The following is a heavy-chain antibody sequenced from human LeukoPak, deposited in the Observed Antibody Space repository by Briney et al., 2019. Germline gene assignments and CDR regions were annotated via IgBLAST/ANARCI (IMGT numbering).Heavy chain of an antibody. V-gene: IGHV3-20*04. CDR3: ARKIRSTMVRGPQTGWYFDR. CDR1: GFTFDDYG. J-gene: IGHJ2*01. D-gene: IGHD3-10*01. CDR2: INWNGGGT. Sequence: PGGSLRLSCAASGFTFDDYGMSLVRPAPGKGVEWVSGINWNGGGTGSEAPAKGRFPISSEHAKNSLYMQMNSLRAEVTALYSCARKIRSTMVRGPQTGWYFDRWGRGTLVTVSS.